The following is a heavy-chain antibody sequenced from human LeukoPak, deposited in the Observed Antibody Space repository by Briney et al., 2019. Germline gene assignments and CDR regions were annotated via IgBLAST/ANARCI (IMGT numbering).Heavy chain of an antibody. V-gene: IGHV3-48*03. Sequence: GGSLRLSCAASGFTFSSYEMNWVRQAPGKGLEWVSYISSSGSTIYYADSVKGRFTLSRDNAKNSLYLQMNSLRAEDTAVYYCARGWYGDYVSLFDYWGQGTLVTVSS. J-gene: IGHJ4*02. D-gene: IGHD4-17*01. CDR3: ARGWYGDYVSLFDY. CDR1: GFTFSSYE. CDR2: ISSSGSTI.